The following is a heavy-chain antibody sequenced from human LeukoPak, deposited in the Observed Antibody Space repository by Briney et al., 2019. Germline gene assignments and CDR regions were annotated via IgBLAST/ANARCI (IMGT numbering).Heavy chain of an antibody. D-gene: IGHD4-23*01. J-gene: IGHJ4*02. Sequence: SETLSLTCTVSGGSINSYYWSWIRQPAGKGLEWIGRIYSSGSTNYNPSLKSRVSMSVDTAKNQFSLKLTSVTAADTAVYYCARGGKATVVTMWGQGILVTVSS. CDR1: GGSINSYY. CDR3: ARGGKATVVTM. CDR2: IYSSGST. V-gene: IGHV4-4*07.